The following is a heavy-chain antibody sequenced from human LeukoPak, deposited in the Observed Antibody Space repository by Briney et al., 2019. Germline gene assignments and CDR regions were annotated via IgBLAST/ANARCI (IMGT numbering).Heavy chain of an antibody. CDR2: IRSVSSYI. CDR3: ARDELGVSGSGVYYYYGMDV. CDR1: GFTFSTYS. Sequence: GASLRLSCAASGFTFSTYSMHWVRQAPGKGLEWVSSIRSVSSYINYADSVKGRFTISRDDAKNSLYLQMNSLRAEDTAVYYCARDELGVSGSGVYYYYGMDVWGQGTTVTVS. V-gene: IGHV3-21*01. J-gene: IGHJ6*02. D-gene: IGHD3-10*01.